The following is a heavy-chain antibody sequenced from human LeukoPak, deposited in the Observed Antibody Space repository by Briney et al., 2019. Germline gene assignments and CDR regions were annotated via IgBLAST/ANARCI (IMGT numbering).Heavy chain of an antibody. CDR2: ISSSSSYI. CDR1: GFTFSSHS. Sequence: GGSLRLSCAASGFTFSSHSMNWVRQAPGKGLEWVSSISSSSSYIYYADSVKGRFTISRDNAKNSLYLQMNSLRAEDTAVYYCTRDHITSWQIDFWGQGTMVTVSS. J-gene: IGHJ4*02. D-gene: IGHD2-2*01. CDR3: TRDHITSWQIDF. V-gene: IGHV3-21*04.